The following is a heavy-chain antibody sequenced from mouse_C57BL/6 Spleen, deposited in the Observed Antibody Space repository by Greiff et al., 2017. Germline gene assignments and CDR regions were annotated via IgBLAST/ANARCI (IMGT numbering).Heavy chain of an antibody. Sequence: VQLQQSGPELVKPGASVKISCKASGYSFTDYNMNWVKQSNGKSLEWIGVINPNYGTTSYNQKFKGKATLTVDQSSSTAYMQLNSLTSEDSAFXYCASPYYGNYVDYFDYWGQGTTLTVSS. D-gene: IGHD2-10*01. CDR2: INPNYGTT. CDR1: GYSFTDYN. J-gene: IGHJ2*01. CDR3: ASPYYGNYVDYFDY. V-gene: IGHV1-39*01.